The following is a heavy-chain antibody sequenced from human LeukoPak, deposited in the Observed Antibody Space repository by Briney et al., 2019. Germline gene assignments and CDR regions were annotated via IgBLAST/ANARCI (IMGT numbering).Heavy chain of an antibody. CDR2: ISNYDDRK. CDR1: GYIFSNYG. V-gene: IGHV1-18*01. CDR3: PRDCLEAEGRTEEYFDY. J-gene: IGHJ4*02. Sequence: GASVKISSKTPGYIFSNYGISWVRHAPGQGLEWRGWISNYDDRKNFAQKVQGRVTLTKDTSTSTAYMELRTLRSDDTAVYVCPRDCLEAEGRTEEYFDYWGQGTLVIVPS. D-gene: IGHD2-2*01.